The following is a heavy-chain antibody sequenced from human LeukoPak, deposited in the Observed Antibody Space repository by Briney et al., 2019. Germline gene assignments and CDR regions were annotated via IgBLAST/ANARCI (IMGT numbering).Heavy chain of an antibody. CDR1: GGSISSYY. CDR2: IYYSGST. D-gene: IGHD5-24*01. CDR3: AREDDYRFDY. V-gene: IGHV4-59*01. J-gene: IGHJ4*02. Sequence: SGTLSLTCTVSGGSISSYYWSWIRQPPGKGLEWIGYIYYSGSTNYNPSLKSRVTISVDTSKNQFSLKLSSVTAADTAVYYCAREDDYRFDYWGQGTLVTVSS.